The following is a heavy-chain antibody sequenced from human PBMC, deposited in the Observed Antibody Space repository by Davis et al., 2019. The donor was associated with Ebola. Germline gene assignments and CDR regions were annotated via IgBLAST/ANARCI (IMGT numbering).Heavy chain of an antibody. Sequence: SETLSLTCTVSGGSISGYYWNWIRQPAGKGLEWIGRIYTSGITKYNPSLKSRVTMSVDTSKNLFSLKVSSVTAADTAVYYCARYWFWSANWFDPWGQGTLVTVSS. CDR2: IYTSGIT. V-gene: IGHV4-4*07. CDR3: ARYWFWSANWFDP. D-gene: IGHD3-3*01. CDR1: GGSISGYY. J-gene: IGHJ5*02.